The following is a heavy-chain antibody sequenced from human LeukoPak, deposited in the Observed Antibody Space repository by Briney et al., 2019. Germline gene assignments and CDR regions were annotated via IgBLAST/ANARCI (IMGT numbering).Heavy chain of an antibody. Sequence: SETLSLTCAVYGGSFSGYYWSWIRQPPGKGLEWIGEINHSGSTNYNPSLKSRVTISVDTSKNQFSLKLSSVTAADTAVYYCARLGYAVSANWFDPWGQGTLVTVAS. CDR2: INHSGST. D-gene: IGHD2-8*01. J-gene: IGHJ5*02. CDR3: ARLGYAVSANWFDP. CDR1: GGSFSGYY. V-gene: IGHV4-34*01.